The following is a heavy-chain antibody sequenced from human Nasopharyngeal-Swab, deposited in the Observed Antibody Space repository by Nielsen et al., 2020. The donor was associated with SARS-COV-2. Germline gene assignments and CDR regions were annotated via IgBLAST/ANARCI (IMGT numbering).Heavy chain of an antibody. D-gene: IGHD1-26*01. J-gene: IGHJ4*02. CDR1: GLTFSDYY. CDR3: ARERTSGIVGALPLYYFDY. CDR2: MSNSGSTI. V-gene: IGHV3-11*04. Sequence: GGSLRLSCVASGLTFSDYYMSWIRQAPGKGLEWVSYMSNSGSTIYYADSVKGRFTISRDNAKNSLYLQMTSLRDDDTAVYFCARERTSGIVGALPLYYFDYWGQGTLVTVSS.